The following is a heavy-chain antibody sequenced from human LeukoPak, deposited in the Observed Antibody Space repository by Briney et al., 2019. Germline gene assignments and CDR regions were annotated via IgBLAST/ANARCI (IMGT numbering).Heavy chain of an antibody. CDR3: ATQDGYLFFDY. CDR1: GGSISSSSYY. Sequence: SETLSLTCTVSGGSISSSSYYWGWIRQPPGKGLEWIGSIYYSGSTYYNPSLKSRVTISVDTSKNQFSLKLSSVTAADTAVYYCATQDGYLFFDYWGQGTLVTVSS. J-gene: IGHJ4*02. V-gene: IGHV4-39*01. D-gene: IGHD5-24*01. CDR2: IYYSGST.